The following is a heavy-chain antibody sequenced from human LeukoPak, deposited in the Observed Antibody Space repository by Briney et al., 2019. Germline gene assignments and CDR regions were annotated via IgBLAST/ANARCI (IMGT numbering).Heavy chain of an antibody. D-gene: IGHD3-16*01. J-gene: IGHJ3*01. CDR3: AREGASTISHAFDV. V-gene: IGHV3-7*01. CDR1: GFPFSTFW. CDR2: IIQDGSER. Sequence: GGSLRLSCAASGFPFSTFWMTWVRQAPGKGLEWVANIIQDGSERYYVDSVKGRFTISRDNAKNSLFLQMNSLRAEDTAVYYCAREGASTISHAFDVWGQGTMVTVSS.